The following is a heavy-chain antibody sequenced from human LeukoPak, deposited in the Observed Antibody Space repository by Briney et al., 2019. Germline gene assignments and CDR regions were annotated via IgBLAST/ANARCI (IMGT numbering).Heavy chain of an antibody. Sequence: PSETLSLTCTVSGYSISSGYYWGWIRQPPGKGLEWIGSIYHSGSTYYNPSLKSRVTISVDTSKNQFSLKLSSVTAADTAVYYCARDLPMVFWGQGTMVTVSS. CDR1: GYSISSGYY. CDR3: ARDLPMVF. J-gene: IGHJ3*01. V-gene: IGHV4-38-2*02. D-gene: IGHD2-8*01. CDR2: IYHSGST.